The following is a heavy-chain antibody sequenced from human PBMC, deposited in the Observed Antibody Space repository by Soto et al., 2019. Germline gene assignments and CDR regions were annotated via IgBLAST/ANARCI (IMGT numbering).Heavy chain of an antibody. CDR3: AKGLYYGSGSYLPPPYYFDY. V-gene: IGHV3-23*01. Sequence: GGSLRLSCAASGFTFRSYAISWVRQAPGKGLEWVSAISGSGGSTYYADSVKGRFTISRDNSKNTLYLQMSSLRAEDTAVYYCAKGLYYGSGSYLPPPYYFDYWGQGTLVTVSS. CDR2: ISGSGGST. D-gene: IGHD3-10*01. CDR1: GFTFRSYA. J-gene: IGHJ4*02.